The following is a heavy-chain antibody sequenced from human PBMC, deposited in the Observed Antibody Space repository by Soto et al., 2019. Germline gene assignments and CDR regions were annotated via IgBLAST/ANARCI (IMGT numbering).Heavy chain of an antibody. V-gene: IGHV3-23*01. D-gene: IGHD3-9*01. CDR2: ISGSGGST. CDR1: GFTFSSYA. CDR3: AEAEVLFDWLAPFDY. J-gene: IGHJ4*02. Sequence: GGSLRLSCAASGFTFSSYAMSWVRQAPGKGLEWVSAISGSGGSTYYADSVKGRFTISRDNSKNTLYLQMNSLRAEDTAVYYCAEAEVLFDWLAPFDYWGQGTLVTVSS.